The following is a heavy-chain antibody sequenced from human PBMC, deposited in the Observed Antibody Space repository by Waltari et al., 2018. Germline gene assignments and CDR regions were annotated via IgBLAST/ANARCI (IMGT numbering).Heavy chain of an antibody. D-gene: IGHD6-19*01. Sequence: EVQLVESGGGLVKPGGSLRLSCAASGFTISSYSMNWVRQAPGKGLEWVSSISSRSSYIYYADSVKGRFTISRDNAKNSLYLQMNSLRAEDTAVYYCARVGRGIAVAGAGPFDYWGQGTLVTVSS. V-gene: IGHV3-21*01. J-gene: IGHJ4*02. CDR1: GFTISSYS. CDR3: ARVGRGIAVAGAGPFDY. CDR2: ISSRSSYI.